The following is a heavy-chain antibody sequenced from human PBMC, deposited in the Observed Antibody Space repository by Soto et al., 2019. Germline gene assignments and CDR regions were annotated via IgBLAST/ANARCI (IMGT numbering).Heavy chain of an antibody. V-gene: IGHV3-30*18. CDR2: ISYDGSNK. Sequence: PGGSLRLSCAASGFTFSSYGMHWVRQAPGKGLEWVAVISYDGSNKYYADSVKGRFTISRDNSKNTLYLQMNSLRAEDTAVYYCAKGGRYFDSTWLDPWGQGTLVTVYS. CDR3: AKGGRYFDSTWLDP. CDR1: GFTFSSYG. J-gene: IGHJ5*02. D-gene: IGHD3-9*01.